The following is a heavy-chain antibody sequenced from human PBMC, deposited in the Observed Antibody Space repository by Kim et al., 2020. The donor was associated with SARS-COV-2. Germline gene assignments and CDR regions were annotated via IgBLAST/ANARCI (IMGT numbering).Heavy chain of an antibody. Sequence: GGSLRLSCAASGFTFSIHWMHWVRQAPGKGLVWVSRINSDGSTISYADSVKGRFTISRDNAKNTLYLQMNSLRAEDTAVYYCAGRQFTSGLYYFDSWGQG. CDR3: AGRQFTSGLYYFDS. D-gene: IGHD5-12*01. J-gene: IGHJ4*02. CDR1: GFTFSIHW. CDR2: INSDGSTI. V-gene: IGHV3-74*01.